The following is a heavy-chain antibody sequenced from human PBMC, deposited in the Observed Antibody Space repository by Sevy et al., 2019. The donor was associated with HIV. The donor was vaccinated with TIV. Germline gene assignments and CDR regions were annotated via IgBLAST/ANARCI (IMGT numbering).Heavy chain of an antibody. J-gene: IGHJ4*02. CDR3: ARDKLPPVMVTMVRGALSYYFDY. CDR2: IWYDGSNK. V-gene: IGHV3-33*01. CDR1: GFTFSSYG. D-gene: IGHD3-10*01. Sequence: GGSLRLSCAASGFTFSSYGMHWVRQTPGKGLEWVAVIWYDGSNKYYADSVKGRFTISRENSKNRLYLKMNSLRAEDTAVYYCARDKLPPVMVTMVRGALSYYFDYWGQGTLVTVSS.